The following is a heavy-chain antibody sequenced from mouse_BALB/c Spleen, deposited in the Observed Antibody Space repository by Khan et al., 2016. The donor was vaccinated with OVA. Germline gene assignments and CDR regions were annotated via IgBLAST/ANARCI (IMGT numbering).Heavy chain of an antibody. Sequence: QVQLKQSGPELKKPGETVKISCKASGYTFTNYGMNWVKQAPGKGLKWMGWINTYTGEPTYTGDFKGRFAFSLETSASTAYLQINNLKNEDMATYFCARGASDWYCDVGGAGTTVTVAA. CDR2: INTYTGEP. J-gene: IGHJ1*01. CDR3: ARGASDWYCDV. V-gene: IGHV9-1*02. CDR1: GYTFTNYG.